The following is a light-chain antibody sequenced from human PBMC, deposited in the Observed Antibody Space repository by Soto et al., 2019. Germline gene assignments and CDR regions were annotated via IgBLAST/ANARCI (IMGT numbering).Light chain of an antibody. CDR3: QHYNSYSGA. V-gene: IGKV1-5*03. J-gene: IGKJ1*01. CDR1: QTIGSW. Sequence: DIQMTQSPSTLSGSVGDRVTITCRASQTIGSWLAWYQQKPGKAPKLLIYKASTLKSGVPSRFSGSGSGTEFTLTISSLQPDDFATYYCQHYNSYSGAFGQGTKVDI. CDR2: KAS.